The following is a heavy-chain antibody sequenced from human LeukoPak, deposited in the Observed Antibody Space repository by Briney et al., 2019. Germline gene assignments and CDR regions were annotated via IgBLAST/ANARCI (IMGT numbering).Heavy chain of an antibody. CDR3: AKVGALDAGELDY. J-gene: IGHJ4*02. V-gene: IGHV3-23*01. CDR1: GFTFSTYG. CDR2: IVNSGDAT. Sequence: GGSLRLSCAASGFTFSTYGMRWVRQAPGKGLEWVSSIVNSGDATFYAVSVKGRFTISRDNSKKMLYLQMNSLRAEDTAVYYCAKVGALDAGELDYWGQGTLVTVSS.